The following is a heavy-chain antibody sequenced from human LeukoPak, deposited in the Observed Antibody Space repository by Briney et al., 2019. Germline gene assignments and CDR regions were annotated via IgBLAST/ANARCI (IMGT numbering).Heavy chain of an antibody. CDR1: GGSFSGYY. Sequence: SETLSLTCAVYGGSFSGYYWSWIRQPPGKGLEWIGYIYYSGSTNYNPSLMSRVTISVDMSKNQFSLKLSSVTAADTAVYYCARGRGSSSLPGSHYYYYMDVWGKGTTVTVSS. J-gene: IGHJ6*03. CDR2: IYYSGST. V-gene: IGHV4-59*01. D-gene: IGHD6-6*01. CDR3: ARGRGSSSLPGSHYYYYMDV.